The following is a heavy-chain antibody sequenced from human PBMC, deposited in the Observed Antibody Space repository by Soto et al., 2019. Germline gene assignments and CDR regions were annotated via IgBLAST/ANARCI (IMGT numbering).Heavy chain of an antibody. Sequence: ASVKVSCRASGYTFSTHGLSWVRQAPGQGLEWMGWITPYNGNTNYEQKLRGRLTMTTDTSTNTGYMEVRSLRSDDTAVYYCARFRDCTGSTCDPSFGFDLWGPGTVVTVSS. CDR2: ITPYNGNT. J-gene: IGHJ3*01. CDR1: GYTFSTHG. D-gene: IGHD2-8*02. CDR3: ARFRDCTGSTCDPSFGFDL. V-gene: IGHV1-18*01.